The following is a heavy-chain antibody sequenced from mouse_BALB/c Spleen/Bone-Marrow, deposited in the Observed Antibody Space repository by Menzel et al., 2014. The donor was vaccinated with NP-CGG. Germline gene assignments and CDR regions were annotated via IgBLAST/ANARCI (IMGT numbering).Heavy chain of an antibody. CDR2: INPNNGGT. Sequence: VQLQQSGPELVRPGASVKISCKTSGYTFTEYTMHWVKQSHGKSLEWIGVINPNNGGTTYKQKFKDKATLTVDKSSSTAYMEFRSLTSEDSAVYYCARDVYYAMDYWGQGTSVTVSS. J-gene: IGHJ4*01. CDR3: ARDVYYAMDY. V-gene: IGHV1-18*01. CDR1: GYTFTEYT.